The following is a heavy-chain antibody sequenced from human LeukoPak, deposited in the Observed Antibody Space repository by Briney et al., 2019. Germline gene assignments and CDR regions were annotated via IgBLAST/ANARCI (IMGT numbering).Heavy chain of an antibody. CDR1: GFTFSNYA. CDR2: ISDGGDNT. CDR3: AKGGDFWSQVWFDP. Sequence: GGSLRLSCAASGFTFSNYAMSWVRQAPGKGLEWVSVISDGGDNTDYADAMKGRFTISRDNSKNMMYLQMSSLRAEDTALYYCAKGGDFWSQVWFDPWGQGTLVTVSS. V-gene: IGHV3-23*01. J-gene: IGHJ5*02. D-gene: IGHD3-3*01.